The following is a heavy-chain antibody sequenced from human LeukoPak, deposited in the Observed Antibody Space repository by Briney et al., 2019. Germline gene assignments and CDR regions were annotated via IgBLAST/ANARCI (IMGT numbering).Heavy chain of an antibody. D-gene: IGHD3-22*01. CDR3: ASVRDYYDSSGYYGECFDP. Sequence: GGSLRLSCAASGFTFSSYSMNWVRQAPGKGLEWVSSISSSSSYIYYADSVKGRFTISRDNAKNSLYLQMNSLRAEDTAVYYCASVRDYYDSSGYYGECFDPWGQGTLVTVSS. CDR2: ISSSSSYI. J-gene: IGHJ5*02. V-gene: IGHV3-21*01. CDR1: GFTFSSYS.